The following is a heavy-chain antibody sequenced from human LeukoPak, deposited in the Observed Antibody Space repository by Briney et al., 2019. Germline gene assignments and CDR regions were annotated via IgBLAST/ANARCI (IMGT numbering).Heavy chain of an antibody. CDR1: GYTFTSYG. CDR3: ASHPANRAVEYYYGSGSKQYYYYYGMDV. J-gene: IGHJ6*02. Sequence: GASVKVSCKASGYTFTSYGISWVRQAPGHGLEWMGWISAYNGNTNSAQKLHGRVTRTTDKSTSTAYMELSSVRSEDTAVYYCASHPANRAVEYYYGSGSKQYYYYYGMDVWAQGTTVTVSS. D-gene: IGHD3-10*01. V-gene: IGHV1-18*01. CDR2: ISAYNGNT.